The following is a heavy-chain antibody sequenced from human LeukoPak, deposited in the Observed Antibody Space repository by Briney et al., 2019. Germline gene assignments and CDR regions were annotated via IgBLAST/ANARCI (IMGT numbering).Heavy chain of an antibody. CDR2: IRYDGSNK. D-gene: IGHD3-3*01. CDR3: AIEEPNYDFWSGFLADNY. Sequence: GGSLRLSCAASGFTFSSYGMHWVRQAPGKGLEWVAFIRYDGSNKYYADSVKGRFTISRDNSKNTLYLQMDSLRAEDTAVYYCAIEEPNYDFWSGFLADNYWGQGTLVTVSS. J-gene: IGHJ4*02. CDR1: GFTFSSYG. V-gene: IGHV3-30*02.